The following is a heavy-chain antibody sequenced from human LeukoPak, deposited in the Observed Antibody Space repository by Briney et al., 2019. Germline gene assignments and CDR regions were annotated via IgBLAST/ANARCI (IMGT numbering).Heavy chain of an antibody. CDR2: IFYSGST. J-gene: IGHJ4*02. V-gene: IGHV4-39*01. CDR3: ARGKFVGGTGFYYFDY. D-gene: IGHD6-19*01. CDR1: GGSISSSSYY. Sequence: PSETLSLTCTVSGGSISSSSYYWGWIRQPPGKGLEWIGSIFYSGSTYYNPSLEGRVTISVDTSKNQFSLKVSSVTAADTAVYYCARGKFVGGTGFYYFDYWGQGTLVTVSS.